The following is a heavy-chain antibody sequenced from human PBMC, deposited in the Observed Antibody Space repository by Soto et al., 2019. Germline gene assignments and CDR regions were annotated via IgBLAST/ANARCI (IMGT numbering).Heavy chain of an antibody. CDR3: ARGRDHAFDI. CDR1: GLTLSTYS. CDR2: ITSTSSTI. V-gene: IGHV3-48*02. J-gene: IGHJ3*02. Sequence: GGPLRVSCAASGLTLSTYSMTWVRQAPGKGLDWLAFITSTSSTILYADSVKGRFTISRDNAKNSLYLQMSSLRDEDTAVYYCARGRDHAFDIWGQGTMVTVSS.